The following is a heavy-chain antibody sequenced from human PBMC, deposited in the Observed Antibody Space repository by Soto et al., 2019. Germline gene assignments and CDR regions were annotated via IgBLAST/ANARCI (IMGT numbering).Heavy chain of an antibody. CDR3: ARSQWLPKGTSYYYYYYMDV. V-gene: IGHV1-3*01. D-gene: IGHD6-19*01. J-gene: IGHJ6*03. Sequence: ASVKVSCKASGYTFTSYAMHWVRQAPGQRLEWMGWINAGNGNTKYSQKFQGRVTITRDTSASTAYMELSSLRSEDTAVYYCARSQWLPKGTSYYYYYYMDVWGKGTTVTVSS. CDR1: GYTFTSYA. CDR2: INAGNGNT.